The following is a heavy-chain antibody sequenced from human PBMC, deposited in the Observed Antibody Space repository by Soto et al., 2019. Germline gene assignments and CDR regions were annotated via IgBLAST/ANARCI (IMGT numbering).Heavy chain of an antibody. V-gene: IGHV4-59*08. Sequence: TSETLSVTCTVSGGSINSYYWSWIRQSPGKGLEWIGQIYYTGSTNYNPYLKSRVTISVVRSKNKFSLRLSSVTAADTAVYYFEMAKTTLNNWFAPWGQGTLVTVSS. CDR3: EMAKTTLNNWFAP. CDR1: GGSINSYY. D-gene: IGHD1-7*01. J-gene: IGHJ5*02. CDR2: IYYTGST.